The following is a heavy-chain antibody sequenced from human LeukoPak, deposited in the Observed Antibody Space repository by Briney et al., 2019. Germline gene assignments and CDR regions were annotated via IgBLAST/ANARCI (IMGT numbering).Heavy chain of an antibody. Sequence: GESLKISCKGSGYSFTSYWIGWVRQMPGKGLEWMGIIYPGDSDTRYSPSFQGQVTISADKSISTAYLQWSSLKASDTAMYYCARHTFPYYYDSSGYYYLDYWGQGTLVTVSS. D-gene: IGHD3-22*01. CDR1: GYSFTSYW. J-gene: IGHJ4*02. V-gene: IGHV5-51*01. CDR3: ARHTFPYYYDSSGYYYLDY. CDR2: IYPGDSDT.